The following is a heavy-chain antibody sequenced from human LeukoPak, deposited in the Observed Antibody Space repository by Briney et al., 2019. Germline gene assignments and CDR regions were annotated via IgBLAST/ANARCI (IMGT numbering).Heavy chain of an antibody. CDR3: AKAASSSGSYYNGFDY. CDR2: ISWNSGSI. V-gene: IGHV3-9*01. Sequence: GGSLRLSCAASGFTFDDYAMHWVRQAPGKGLEWVSGISWNSGSIGYADSVKGRFTISRDNAKNSLYLQMNSLRAEDTALYYCAKAASSSGSYYNGFDYWGQGTLVTVSS. CDR1: GFTFDDYA. D-gene: IGHD3-10*01. J-gene: IGHJ4*02.